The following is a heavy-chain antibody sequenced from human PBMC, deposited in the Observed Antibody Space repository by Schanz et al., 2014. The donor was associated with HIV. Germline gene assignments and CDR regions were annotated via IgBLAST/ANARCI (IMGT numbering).Heavy chain of an antibody. Sequence: QVQLVQSGAEVKKPGSSVKVSCKASGDTFRRYSIHWVRQGPGQGLEWMGWINTSTGNVDYSQNFQARVTLTTDTSTRTVYMEVRSLRSDDTALYFCARDLVDSSTWYDAFDIWGQGTKVTVSS. CDR3: ARDLVDSSTWYDAFDI. CDR1: GDTFRRYS. D-gene: IGHD6-13*01. V-gene: IGHV1-18*01. CDR2: INTSTGNV. J-gene: IGHJ3*02.